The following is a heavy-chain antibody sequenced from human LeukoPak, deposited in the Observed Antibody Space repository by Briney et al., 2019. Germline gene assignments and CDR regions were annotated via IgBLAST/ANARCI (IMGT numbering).Heavy chain of an antibody. Sequence: GESLKISCKGSGYRFTNYWIGWVRQMPGKGLEWMGLIYPDDSDTRYSPSFQGQVTISADKSISTAYLQWSSLKASDTAMYYCARATMVRGVIHAFDIWGQGTMVTVSS. D-gene: IGHD3-10*01. CDR1: GYRFTNYW. CDR3: ARATMVRGVIHAFDI. CDR2: IYPDDSDT. V-gene: IGHV5-51*01. J-gene: IGHJ3*02.